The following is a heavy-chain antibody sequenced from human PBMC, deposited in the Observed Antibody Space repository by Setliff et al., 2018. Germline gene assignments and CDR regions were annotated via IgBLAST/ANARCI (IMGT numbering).Heavy chain of an antibody. V-gene: IGHV4-61*02. CDR3: ARDNTIVGATDY. J-gene: IGHJ4*02. CDR2: LHTSGST. CDR1: GGSISSGSYY. D-gene: IGHD1-26*01. Sequence: SETLSLTCTVSGGSISSGSYYWSWIRQPAGKGLEWVGRLHTSGSTNYNPSLKSRVTISVDTSKNQFSLKLSSVTAADTAVYFCARDNTIVGATDYWGQGTLVT.